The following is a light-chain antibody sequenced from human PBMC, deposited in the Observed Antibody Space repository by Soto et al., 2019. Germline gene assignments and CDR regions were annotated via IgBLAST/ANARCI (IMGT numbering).Light chain of an antibody. Sequence: EIVLPQSPGTLSLSPGEGATLSCRASQSVINTYLAWYQQKPGQAPRLLIYGASSRATGIPDRFSGTGSGTDFTLTISRLEPEDFAVYYCQQHGNSPWTFGQGTKVDTK. CDR3: QQHGNSPWT. CDR1: QSVINTY. V-gene: IGKV3-20*01. CDR2: GAS. J-gene: IGKJ1*01.